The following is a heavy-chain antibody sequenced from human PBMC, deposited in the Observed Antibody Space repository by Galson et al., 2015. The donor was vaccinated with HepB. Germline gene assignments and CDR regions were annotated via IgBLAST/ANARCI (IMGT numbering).Heavy chain of an antibody. Sequence: SLRLSCAASGFTFSSYGMHWVRQAPGKGLEWVAVISYDGSNKYYADSVKGRFTISRDNSKNTLYLQMNSLRAEDTAVYYCAKSPSTYSSGGGYWGQGTLVTVSS. CDR1: GFTFSSYG. V-gene: IGHV3-30*18. D-gene: IGHD6-19*01. J-gene: IGHJ4*02. CDR2: ISYDGSNK. CDR3: AKSPSTYSSGGGY.